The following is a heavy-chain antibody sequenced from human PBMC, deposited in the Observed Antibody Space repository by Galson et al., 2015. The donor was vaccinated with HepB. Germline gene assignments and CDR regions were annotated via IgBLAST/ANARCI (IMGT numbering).Heavy chain of an antibody. V-gene: IGHV3-21*01. Sequence: SLRLSCAASGFTFSSYSMNWVRQAPGKGLEWVSSISSSSSYIYYADSVKGRFTISRDNAKNSLYLQMNSLRAEDTAVYYCARICTVGQQLVLPPDIWGQGTMVTVSS. D-gene: IGHD6-13*01. CDR2: ISSSSSYI. CDR1: GFTFSSYS. CDR3: ARICTVGQQLVLPPDI. J-gene: IGHJ3*02.